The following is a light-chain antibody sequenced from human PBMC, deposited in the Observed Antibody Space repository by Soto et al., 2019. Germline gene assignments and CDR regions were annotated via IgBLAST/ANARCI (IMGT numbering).Light chain of an antibody. V-gene: IGKV3-20*01. CDR3: QQYGSSAS. CDR1: QSVSSSY. Sequence: EIVLTQSPGTLSLSPGERATLSCRASQSVSSSYLAWYQQKPGQAPRLLIYGASSRATGIPDRFSGSGPGTDFTLTISRLDPEDFAVYYCQQYGSSASFGQGTKVDIK. J-gene: IGKJ1*01. CDR2: GAS.